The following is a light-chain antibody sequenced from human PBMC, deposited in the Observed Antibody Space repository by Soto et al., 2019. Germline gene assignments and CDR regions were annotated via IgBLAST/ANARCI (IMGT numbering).Light chain of an antibody. Sequence: QSVLTQPASVSGSPGQSITISCTGSSSDIGGYNYVSWYQQHPGKAPKLLIYDVIYRPSGISARFSGSKSGNTASLTIYGLQPEDEAGYYCSSYGASSTLFGGGTKVTVL. CDR1: SSDIGGYNY. J-gene: IGLJ2*01. CDR2: DVI. V-gene: IGLV2-14*03. CDR3: SSYGASSTL.